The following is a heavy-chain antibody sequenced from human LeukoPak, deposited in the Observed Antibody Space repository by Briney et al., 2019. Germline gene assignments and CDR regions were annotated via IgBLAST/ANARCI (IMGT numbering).Heavy chain of an antibody. J-gene: IGHJ4*02. Sequence: GGSLRLSCAASGFTFSDYYMSWIRQAPGKGLEWISYITYSGSITHYADSVRGRFTISRDNAKNSLYLQMNSLRAEDTAVYYCGRLGIITAAGSNDYWGQGTLVTVSS. D-gene: IGHD6-13*01. CDR1: GFTFSDYY. CDR3: GRLGIITAAGSNDY. V-gene: IGHV3-11*01. CDR2: ITYSGSIT.